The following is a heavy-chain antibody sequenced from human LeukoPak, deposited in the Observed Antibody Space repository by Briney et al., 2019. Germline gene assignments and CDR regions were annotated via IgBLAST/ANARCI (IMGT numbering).Heavy chain of an antibody. V-gene: IGHV3-7*01. CDR3: LRHSVEREKWRAFDI. Sequence: PGGSLRLSCAASGFTFSSYWMRWARQAPGKGLEGVANIRQDGSEKNYGESVKGRFTISRDNAKNSLFLDLKSLRVEDTAVYYCLRHSVEREKWRAFDIWGQGTVVTVSS. J-gene: IGHJ3*02. D-gene: IGHD1-1*01. CDR2: IRQDGSEK. CDR1: GFTFSSYW.